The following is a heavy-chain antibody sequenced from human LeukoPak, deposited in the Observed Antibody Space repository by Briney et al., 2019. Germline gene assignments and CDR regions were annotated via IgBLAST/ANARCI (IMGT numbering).Heavy chain of an antibody. CDR2: ISSSSSYM. J-gene: IGHJ3*02. CDR1: GFTFSSYS. V-gene: IGHV3-21*01. Sequence: GGSLRLSCAASGFTFSSYSMNWVRQAPGKGLEWVSSISSSSSYMYYADSVKGRFTISRDNAKNSLYLQMNSLRAEDTAVYYCARGMTAYCGGDCYSPSDFDIWGQGTMVTVSS. CDR3: ARGMTAYCGGDCYSPSDFDI. D-gene: IGHD2-21*02.